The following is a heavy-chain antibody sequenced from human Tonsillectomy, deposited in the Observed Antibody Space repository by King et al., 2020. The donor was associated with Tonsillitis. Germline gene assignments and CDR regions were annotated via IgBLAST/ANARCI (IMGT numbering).Heavy chain of an antibody. V-gene: IGHV3-30*18. J-gene: IGHJ6*02. CDR3: AKVQTPINYSGMAV. Sequence: VQLVESGGGVVQPGRSLRLSCAASGFTFSIYGMHWVRQAPGKGLEWVAVISYDGTNKYYVDSVKGRFTISRDNSKNTLYLQMNSLRAEDTAVYYCAKVQTPINYSGMAVWGQGTTVTVPS. CDR2: ISYDGTNK. CDR1: GFTFSIYG. D-gene: IGHD1-1*01.